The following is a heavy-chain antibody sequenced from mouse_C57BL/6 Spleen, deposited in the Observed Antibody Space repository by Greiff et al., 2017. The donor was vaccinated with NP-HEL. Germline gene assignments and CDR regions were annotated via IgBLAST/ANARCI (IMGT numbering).Heavy chain of an antibody. CDR1: GFTFSSYA. Sequence: EVKLVESGGGLVKPGGSLKLSCAASGFTFSSYAMSWVRQTPEKRLEWVATISDGGSYTYYPDNVKGRFTISRDNAKNNLYLQMSHLNSEDTAMYYGASGSNYLYYFDGWGQGTTLTVSS. CDR2: ISDGGSYT. V-gene: IGHV5-4*03. CDR3: ASGSNYLYYFDG. D-gene: IGHD2-5*01. J-gene: IGHJ2*01.